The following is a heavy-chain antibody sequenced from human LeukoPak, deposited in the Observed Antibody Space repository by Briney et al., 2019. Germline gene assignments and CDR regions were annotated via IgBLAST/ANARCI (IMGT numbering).Heavy chain of an antibody. D-gene: IGHD5-18*01. CDR1: GGSISSYY. V-gene: IGHV4-4*09. CDR3: ARHTVYSYYYYMDV. J-gene: IGHJ6*03. Sequence: KPSETLSLTCTVSGGSISSYYWSWIRRPPGKGLEWIGYIYTSGSTNYNPSLKSRVTISVDTSKNQFSLKLSSVTAADTAVYYCARHTVYSYYYYMDVWGKGTTVTVSS. CDR2: IYTSGST.